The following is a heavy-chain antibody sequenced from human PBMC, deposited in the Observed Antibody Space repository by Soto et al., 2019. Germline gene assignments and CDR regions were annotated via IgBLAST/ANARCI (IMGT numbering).Heavy chain of an antibody. Sequence: ASVKVSCKASGYTFTSYGISWVRQAPGQGLEWMGWISAYNGNTNYAQKLQGRVTMTTDTSTSTAYMELRSLRSDDTAVYYCAREDSSSWFTSGAFDIWGQGTMVTVSS. D-gene: IGHD6-13*01. J-gene: IGHJ3*02. CDR3: AREDSSSWFTSGAFDI. V-gene: IGHV1-18*01. CDR2: ISAYNGNT. CDR1: GYTFTSYG.